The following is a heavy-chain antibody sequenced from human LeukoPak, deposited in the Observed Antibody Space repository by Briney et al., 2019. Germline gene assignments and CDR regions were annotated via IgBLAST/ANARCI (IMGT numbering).Heavy chain of an antibody. CDR2: INPNSGGT. D-gene: IGHD3-3*01. V-gene: IGHV1-2*02. J-gene: IGHJ4*02. Sequence: ASVKVSCKASGYTFTGYYMHWVRQAPGQGLEWMGWINPNSGGTNYAQKFQGRVTMTRDTSISTAYMELSGLRSDDTAVYYCASQYDFWSGVTTTPSRWGQGTLVTVSS. CDR3: ASQYDFWSGVTTTPSR. CDR1: GYTFTGYY.